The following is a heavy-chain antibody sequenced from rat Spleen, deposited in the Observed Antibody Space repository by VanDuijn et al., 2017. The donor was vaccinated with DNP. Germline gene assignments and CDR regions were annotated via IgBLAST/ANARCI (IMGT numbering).Heavy chain of an antibody. CDR2: IIFDGSPT. CDR1: GFTFSDYN. CDR3: ARDWDPG. J-gene: IGHJ3*01. V-gene: IGHV5-7*01. Sequence: EVQLVESGGGLVQPGGSLKLSCAASGFTFSDYNMAWVRQAPKKGLEWVTTIIFDGSPTYYRDSVKGRFTISRDNAKNTLYLQMNSLRSEDTATYYCARDWDPGRGQGTLVTVSS. D-gene: IGHD1-4*01.